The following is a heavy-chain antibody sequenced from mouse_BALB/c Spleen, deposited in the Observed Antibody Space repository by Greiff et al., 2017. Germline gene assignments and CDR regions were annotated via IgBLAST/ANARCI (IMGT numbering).Heavy chain of an antibody. J-gene: IGHJ3*01. CDR2: IWGDGST. D-gene: IGHD2-1*01. Sequence: QVHVKQSGPGLVAPSQSLSITCTVSGFSLTGYGVNWVRQPPGKGLEWLGMIWGDGSTDYNSALKSRLSISKDNSKSQVFLKMNSLQTDDTARYYCARGHGNPAWFAYWGQGTLVTVSA. V-gene: IGHV2-6-7*01. CDR1: GFSLTGYG. CDR3: ARGHGNPAWFAY.